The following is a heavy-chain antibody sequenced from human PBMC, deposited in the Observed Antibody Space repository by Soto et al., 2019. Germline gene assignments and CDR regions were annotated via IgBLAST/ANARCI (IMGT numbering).Heavy chain of an antibody. D-gene: IGHD2-2*01. V-gene: IGHV3-33*01. CDR1: GFTFSNYG. CDR3: ARDDCGCPSCFVY. Sequence: LRLSCAASGFTFSNYGMHWVRQAPGKGLEWVAAIQYDGSKEYYEDSVKGRFTISRDDPKKTLYLQLNSLRAGDTAVYYCARDDCGCPSCFVYWGHGTLVTVSS. J-gene: IGHJ4*01. CDR2: IQYDGSKE.